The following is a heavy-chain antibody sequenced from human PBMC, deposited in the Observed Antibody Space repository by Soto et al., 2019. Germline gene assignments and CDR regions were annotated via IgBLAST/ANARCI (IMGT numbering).Heavy chain of an antibody. Sequence: PSETLSLTCAVYGWSFSGYYWSWIRQPPGKGLEWIGEINHSGSTNYNPSLKSRVTISVDTSKNQFSLKLSSVTAADTAVYYCARVVYRYSGYDFSYYYYYMDVWGKGTTVTV. J-gene: IGHJ6*03. CDR3: ARVVYRYSGYDFSYYYYYMDV. V-gene: IGHV4-34*01. CDR2: INHSGST. CDR1: GWSFSGYY. D-gene: IGHD5-12*01.